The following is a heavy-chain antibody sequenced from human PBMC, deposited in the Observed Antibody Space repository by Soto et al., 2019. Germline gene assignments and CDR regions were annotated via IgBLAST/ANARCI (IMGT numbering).Heavy chain of an antibody. CDR2: IQHDGSAK. J-gene: IGHJ4*02. V-gene: IGHV3-7*01. CDR1: GFTFSRFW. Sequence: GGPLRLSCAASGFTFSRFWLSWVRQAPGKGLEWVASIQHDGSAKYYVDAVKGGFTISRDNYNNSLFLQMDSLRADETPLYYRARVLYYGSGSYPRGFDYWGQGTLGT. D-gene: IGHD3-10*01. CDR3: ARVLYYGSGSYPRGFDY.